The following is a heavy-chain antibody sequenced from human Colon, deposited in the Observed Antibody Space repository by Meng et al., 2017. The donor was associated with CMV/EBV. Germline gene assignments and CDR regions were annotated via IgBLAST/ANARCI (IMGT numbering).Heavy chain of an antibody. V-gene: IGHV3-7*01. D-gene: IGHD6-13*01. CDR1: GFTFSNYW. Sequence: GGSLRLSCAASGFTFSNYWMSWVRQAPGKGLEWVANIKQDGSENYYVDSVKGRFTISRDNAKNSLYLQMNSLRAEDTAVYFCARLGAASGRYWFDPWGQGTPVTVSS. J-gene: IGHJ5*02. CDR3: ARLGAASGRYWFDP. CDR2: IKQDGSEN.